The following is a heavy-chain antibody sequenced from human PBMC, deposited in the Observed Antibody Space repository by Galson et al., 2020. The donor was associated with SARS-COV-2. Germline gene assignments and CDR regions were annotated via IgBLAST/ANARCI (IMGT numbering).Heavy chain of an antibody. D-gene: IGHD3-10*01. CDR1: GGTFSSYG. V-gene: IGHV1-69*10. CDR2: IIPTLGIV. CDR3: AREGGGVYGSGSYSSHWFDP. Sequence: SVKVSCKASGGTFSSYGISWVRQAPGQGLEWMGGIIPTLGIVKYAQNFQGRVTITADTSTSTAYMALRSLRSEDTAMYFCAREGGGVYGSGSYSSHWFDPWGQGTQVTVSS. J-gene: IGHJ5*02.